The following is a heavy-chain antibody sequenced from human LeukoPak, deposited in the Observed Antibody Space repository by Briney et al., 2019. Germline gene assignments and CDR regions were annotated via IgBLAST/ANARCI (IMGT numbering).Heavy chain of an antibody. D-gene: IGHD3-3*01. CDR1: GYTFTGYY. V-gene: IGHV1-2*02. J-gene: IGHJ3*02. CDR2: INPNSGGT. Sequence: ASVKVSCKASGYTFTGYYMHWVRQAPGQGLEWMGWINPNSGGTNYAQKFQGRVTMTRDTSISTAYMELSRLRSDDTAVYYCARAGDLWSGAKFDIWGQGTIVTVSS. CDR3: ARAGDLWSGAKFDI.